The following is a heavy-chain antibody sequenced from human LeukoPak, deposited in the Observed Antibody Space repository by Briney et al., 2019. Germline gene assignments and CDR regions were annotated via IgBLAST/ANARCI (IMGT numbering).Heavy chain of an antibody. CDR1: GGSISSYY. CDR3: ARQFTFYDSMTGYYGTYFDY. D-gene: IGHD3-9*01. J-gene: IGHJ4*02. Sequence: PSETLSLTCTVSGGSISSYYWSWIRQPPGKGLEWIGYIYYSGSTNYNPSLKSRVTISVDTSKNQFSLKLSSVTAADTAVYYCARQFTFYDSMTGYYGTYFDYWGQGILVTVSS. CDR2: IYYSGST. V-gene: IGHV4-59*01.